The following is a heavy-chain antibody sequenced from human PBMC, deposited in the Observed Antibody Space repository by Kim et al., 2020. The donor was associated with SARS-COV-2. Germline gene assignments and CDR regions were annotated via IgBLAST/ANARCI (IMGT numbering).Heavy chain of an antibody. CDR2: IYYSGST. Sequence: SETLSLTCTVSGGSISSYYWSWIRQPPGKGLEWIGYIYYSGSTNYNPSLKSRVTISVDTSKNQFSLKLSSVTAADTAVYYCARGLERVAVAPLKYWGQGTLVTVSS. CDR3: ARGLERVAVAPLKY. V-gene: IGHV4-59*01. CDR1: GGSISSYY. J-gene: IGHJ4*02. D-gene: IGHD2-15*01.